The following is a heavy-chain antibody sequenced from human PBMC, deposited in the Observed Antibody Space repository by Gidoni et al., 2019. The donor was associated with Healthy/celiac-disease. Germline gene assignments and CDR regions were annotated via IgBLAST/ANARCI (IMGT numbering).Heavy chain of an antibody. V-gene: IGHV4-34*01. D-gene: IGHD2-8*01. CDR2: INHSGST. J-gene: IGHJ5*02. CDR3: ARVCGYCTNRNWFDP. Sequence: QVQLQQWGAGLLKPSETLSLTCAVYGGSFSGYYWSWIRQPPGKGLEWIGEINHSGSTNYNPSLKSRVTISVDTSKNQFSLKLSSVTAADKAVYYCARVCGYCTNRNWFDPWGQGTLVTVSS. CDR1: GGSFSGYY.